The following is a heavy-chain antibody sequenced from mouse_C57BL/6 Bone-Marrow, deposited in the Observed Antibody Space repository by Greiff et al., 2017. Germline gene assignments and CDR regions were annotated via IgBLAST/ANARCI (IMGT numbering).Heavy chain of an antibody. V-gene: IGHV1-69*01. J-gene: IGHJ3*01. CDR2: IDPSDSYT. CDR3: ARDTTVVAPAGFAY. Sequence: QVQLQQPGAELVMPGASVKLSCKASGYTFTSYWMHWVKQRPGQGLEWIGEIDPSDSYTNSNQKFKGKSTLTVDKSSSTAYMQLSSLTSEGSAVYYCARDTTVVAPAGFAYWGQGTLVTVSA. CDR1: GYTFTSYW. D-gene: IGHD1-1*01.